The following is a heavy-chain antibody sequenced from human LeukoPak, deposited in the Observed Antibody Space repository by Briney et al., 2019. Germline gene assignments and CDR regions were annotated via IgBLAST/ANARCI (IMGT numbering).Heavy chain of an antibody. V-gene: IGHV1-69*04. CDR2: IIPILGIA. J-gene: IGHJ4*02. Sequence: SVKVSCKASGGIFSSYAISWVRQAPGQGLEWMGRIIPILGIANYAQKFQGRVAITADKSTSTAYMDLSSLRSEDTAVYYCARDLPPYYFDYWGQGTLVTVSS. CDR3: ARDLPPYYFDY. CDR1: GGIFSSYA.